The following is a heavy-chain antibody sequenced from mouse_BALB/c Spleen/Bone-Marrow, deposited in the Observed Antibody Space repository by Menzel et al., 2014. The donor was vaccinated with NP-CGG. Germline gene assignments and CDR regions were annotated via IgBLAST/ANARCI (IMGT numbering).Heavy chain of an antibody. V-gene: IGHV1-15*01. J-gene: IGHJ3*01. CDR1: GYTFTDYE. D-gene: IGHD4-1*01. CDR2: IDPETGGT. CDR3: TRSETGPFAY. Sequence: VQLQQSGAELVRPGASVTLSCKASGYTFTDYEMHWVKQTPVHGLEWIGAIDPETGGTAYNQKFKGKATLTADKSSSTAYMELRSLTSEDSAVYYCTRSETGPFAYWGHGTLVTVSA.